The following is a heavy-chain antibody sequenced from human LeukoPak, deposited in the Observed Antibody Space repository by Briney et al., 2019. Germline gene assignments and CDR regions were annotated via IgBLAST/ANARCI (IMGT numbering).Heavy chain of an antibody. CDR1: GFTFSSYA. J-gene: IGHJ6*03. Sequence: GGSLRLSCAASGFTFSSYAMHWVRQAPGKGLEWVAVISYDGSNKYYADSVKGRFTISRDNSKNTPYLQMNSLRAEDTAVYYCARDALPNYYYYYYMDVWGKGTTVTASS. D-gene: IGHD2-2*01. CDR2: ISYDGSNK. CDR3: ARDALPNYYYYYYMDV. V-gene: IGHV3-30*01.